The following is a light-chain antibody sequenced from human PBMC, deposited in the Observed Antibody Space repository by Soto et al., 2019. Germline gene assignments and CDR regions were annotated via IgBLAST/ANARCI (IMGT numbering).Light chain of an antibody. CDR3: CSYADPTWV. J-gene: IGLJ3*02. CDR1: SSDVGGYNY. CDR2: EVS. Sequence: QSVLTQPPSASGSPGQSVTISCTGTSSDVGGYNYVSWYQHHSGRAPKLMIYEVSKRPSGVSHRFSGSKSGNTASLTISGLQAEDEADYYCCSYADPTWVFGGGTKLTVL. V-gene: IGLV2-8*01.